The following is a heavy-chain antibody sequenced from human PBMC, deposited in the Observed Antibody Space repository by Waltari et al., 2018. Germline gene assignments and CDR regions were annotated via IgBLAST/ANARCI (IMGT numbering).Heavy chain of an antibody. CDR2: IYYSGST. D-gene: IGHD6-13*01. CDR1: GGSISSYY. J-gene: IGHJ4*02. CDR3: ARGPQQLAKGIDY. Sequence: QVQLQESGPGLVKPSETLSLTGTVSGGSISSYYWSWIRQPPGKGLEWIGYIYYSGSTNYNPSLKSRVTISVDTSKNQFSLKLSSVTAADTAVYYCARGPQQLAKGIDYWGQGTLVTVSS. V-gene: IGHV4-59*01.